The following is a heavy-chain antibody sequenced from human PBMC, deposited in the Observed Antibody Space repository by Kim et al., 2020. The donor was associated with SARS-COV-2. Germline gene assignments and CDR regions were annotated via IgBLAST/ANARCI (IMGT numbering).Heavy chain of an antibody. D-gene: IGHD1-1*01. Sequence: YNPSLKCPVTISVDTSKNQFSLKLSSVTAADTAVYYCARRRDGYNSHFDYWGQGTLVTVSS. CDR3: ARRRDGYNSHFDY. J-gene: IGHJ4*02. V-gene: IGHV4-61*07.